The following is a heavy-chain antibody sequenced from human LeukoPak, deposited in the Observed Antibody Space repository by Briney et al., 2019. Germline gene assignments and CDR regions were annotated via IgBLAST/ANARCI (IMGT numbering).Heavy chain of an antibody. CDR2: IYYSGST. V-gene: IGHV4-61*01. D-gene: IGHD6-6*01. CDR1: GGSISSSNYY. CDR3: ARDRSIYPNWFDP. Sequence: SETLSLTCTVSGGSISSSNYYWSWIRQPPGKGLEWIGYIYYSGSTNYNPSLKSRVTISVDTSKNQFSLKLSSVTAADTAVYYCARDRSIYPNWFDPWGQGTLVTVSS. J-gene: IGHJ5*02.